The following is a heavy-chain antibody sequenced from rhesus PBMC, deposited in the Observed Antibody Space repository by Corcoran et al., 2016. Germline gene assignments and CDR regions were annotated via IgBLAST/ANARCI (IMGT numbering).Heavy chain of an antibody. J-gene: IGHJ3*01. CDR2: ISYSGST. V-gene: IGHV4-122*02. D-gene: IGHD3-3*01. Sequence: QLQLQESGPGLVKPSETLSLTCAVSGYSISSGYGWSWIRQPPGKGLEWIGYISYSGSTSYTPSLKSRVTISRDTSKNQFSLKLSSVTAADTAVYYCARLGVLQFLDWSPFDAFDFWGQGLRVTVSS. CDR1: GYSISSGYG. CDR3: ARLGVLQFLDWSPFDAFDF.